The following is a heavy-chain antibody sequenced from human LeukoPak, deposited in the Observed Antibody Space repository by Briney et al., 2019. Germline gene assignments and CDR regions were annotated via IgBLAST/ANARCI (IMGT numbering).Heavy chain of an antibody. J-gene: IGHJ3*02. CDR2: FYTSGST. V-gene: IGHV4-61*02. CDR3: ARGPYSYDSSGAFDI. Sequence: SQTLSLICTVSGGSISSGSYYWSWIRQPAGKGLEWIGRFYTSGSTNYNPSLKSRVTISVDTSKNQFSLKLSSVTAADTAVYFCARGPYSYDSSGAFDIWGLGTMVTVSS. CDR1: GGSISSGSYY. D-gene: IGHD3-22*01.